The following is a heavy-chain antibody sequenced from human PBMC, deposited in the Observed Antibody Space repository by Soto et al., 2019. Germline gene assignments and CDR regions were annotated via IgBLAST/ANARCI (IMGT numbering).Heavy chain of an antibody. CDR2: ISSGSTYI. V-gene: IGHV3-21*01. CDR3: TTDKEGGYYDILTGYYTDWYFDL. CDR1: GFTFNSYT. D-gene: IGHD3-9*01. J-gene: IGHJ2*01. Sequence: GGSLRLSCAASGFTFNSYTMNWVRQAPGKGLEWVSSISSGSTYIYYADSVTGRFTISRDNAKNSLFLQMNSLRAEDTAVYYCTTDKEGGYYDILTGYYTDWYFDLWGRGTLVTVSS.